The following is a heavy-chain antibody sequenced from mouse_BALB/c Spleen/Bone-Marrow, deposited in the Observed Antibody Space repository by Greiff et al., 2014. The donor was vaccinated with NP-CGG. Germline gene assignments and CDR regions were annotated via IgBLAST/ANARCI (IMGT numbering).Heavy chain of an antibody. CDR1: GYTFTTYW. V-gene: IGHV1-87*01. CDR3: SREPSNWGYY. J-gene: IGHJ2*01. Sequence: QVQLKESGAELARPGASVKLSCETSGYTFTTYWMQWVKQRPGQGLEWIGAIYPGEGDTRYTQKFKGKATLTADKSSSTAYMQLSNLTSEDSAVYYCSREPSNWGYYWGQGTTLTVSS. CDR2: IYPGEGDT.